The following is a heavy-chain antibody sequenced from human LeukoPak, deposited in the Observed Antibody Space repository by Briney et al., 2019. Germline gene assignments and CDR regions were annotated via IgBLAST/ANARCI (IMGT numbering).Heavy chain of an antibody. CDR2: IYYSGST. V-gene: IGHV4-39*01. CDR3: AMVRDRYYMDV. CDR1: GGSISSSSYY. Sequence: PSETLSLTCTVSGGSISSSSYYWGWIRQPPGKGLELIGSIYYSGSTYYNPSLKSRVTISVDTSKNQFSLKLSSVTAADTAVYYCAMVRDRYYMDVWGKGTTVTVSS. D-gene: IGHD5-24*01. J-gene: IGHJ6*03.